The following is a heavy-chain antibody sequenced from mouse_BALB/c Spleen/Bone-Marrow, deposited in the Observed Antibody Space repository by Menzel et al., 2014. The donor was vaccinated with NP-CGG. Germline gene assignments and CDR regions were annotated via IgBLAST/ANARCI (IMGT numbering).Heavy chain of an antibody. J-gene: IGHJ2*01. V-gene: IGHV5-9-3*01. CDR2: ISSGGSYT. CDR3: ARHDDGYHTRYFFF. CDR1: GFTFSSYA. D-gene: IGHD2-3*01. Sequence: EVHLVETGGGLGKPGGSLKLSCAASGFTFSSYAMSWVRQTPEKRLEWVATISSGGSYTYYPDSVKGRFTISRDNAKDTLYLKMSSLRSEDTAMYYCARHDDGYHTRYFFFCGHGTTPTTSS.